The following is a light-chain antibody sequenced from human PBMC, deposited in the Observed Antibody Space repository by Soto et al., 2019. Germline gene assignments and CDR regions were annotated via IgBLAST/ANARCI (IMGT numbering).Light chain of an antibody. CDR3: QQLNTLPFT. V-gene: IGKV1-9*01. J-gene: IGKJ5*01. CDR2: AAS. Sequence: DIQMTQSPSSLSASVGDRVTITCRASQGISNYLAWYQQKPGKVPKLLIFAASTLHSGVPSRFSGSGSGTEFTLTISGLLPEDFATYHCQQLNTLPFTFGQGTRLEIK. CDR1: QGISNY.